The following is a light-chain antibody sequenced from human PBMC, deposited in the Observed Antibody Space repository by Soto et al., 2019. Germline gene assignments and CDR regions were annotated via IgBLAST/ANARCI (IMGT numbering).Light chain of an antibody. J-gene: IGLJ1*01. CDR3: AAWDDSLSDYV. CDR1: NSNIGSNL. Sequence: QSVLTQPPSASGTPGQGVTISCSGSNSNIGSNLVYWYQQLPGTAPKLLIYKNTQRPSGVPDRFSASKSGTSASLAISGLRSEDEADYYCAAWDDSLSDYVFATGTKVTV. CDR2: KNT. V-gene: IGLV1-47*01.